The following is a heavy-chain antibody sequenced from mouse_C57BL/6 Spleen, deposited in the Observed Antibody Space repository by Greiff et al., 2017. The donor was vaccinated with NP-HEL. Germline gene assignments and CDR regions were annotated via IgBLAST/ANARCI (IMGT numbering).Heavy chain of an antibody. Sequence: VQLQQSGAELARPGASVKMSCKASGYTFTSYTMHWVKQRPGQGLEWIGYINPSSGYTKYNQKFKDKATLTADKSSSTAYMQLSSLTSEDSAVYYCARRGIESNYFDYWGQGTTLTVSA. CDR2: INPSSGYT. CDR3: ARRGIESNYFDY. CDR1: GYTFTSYT. D-gene: IGHD5-1*01. V-gene: IGHV1-4*01. J-gene: IGHJ2*01.